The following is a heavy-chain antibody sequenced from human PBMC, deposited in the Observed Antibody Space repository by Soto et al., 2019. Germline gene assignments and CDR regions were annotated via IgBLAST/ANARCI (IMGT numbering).Heavy chain of an antibody. CDR1: VFTFSTYA. Sequence: PVGSLRLSCESSVFTFSTYAMSWVRQSPGKGLEWVSALTPSGGETFYADSVKGRFTISRDNSMNALYLQMNSLRIEDTAVYYCAHPRGYGVFDAYDIWGQGTMVNVSS. J-gene: IGHJ3*02. V-gene: IGHV3-23*01. CDR3: AHPRGYGVFDAYDI. CDR2: LTPSGGET. D-gene: IGHD1-1*01.